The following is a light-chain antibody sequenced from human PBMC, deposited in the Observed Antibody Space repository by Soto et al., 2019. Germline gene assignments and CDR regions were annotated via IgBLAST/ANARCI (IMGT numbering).Light chain of an antibody. J-gene: IGKJ1*01. V-gene: IGKV4-1*01. CDR2: WAS. Sequence: IVMTQSSASLAVSLGDRSTINCNSSQSVLSSSNNKNSIAWYQQKPGQPPRLLIYWASTRESGVPDRFSGSGSGTDFTLTISSLQAEDVAVYFCYQHEQTPPWKFGRGTKVDIK. CDR3: YQHEQTPPWK. CDR1: QSVLSSSNNKNS.